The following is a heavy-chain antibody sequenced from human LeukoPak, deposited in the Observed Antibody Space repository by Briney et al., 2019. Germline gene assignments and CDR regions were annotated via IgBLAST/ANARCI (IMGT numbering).Heavy chain of an antibody. V-gene: IGHV4-34*01. Sequence: SETLSLTCAVYGGSFSGYYWSWIRQPPGKGLEWIGEINHSESTNYNPSLKSRVTISVDTSKNQFSLKLSSVTAADTAVYYCARGGYSGYESYWFDPWGQGTLVTVSS. CDR3: ARGGYSGYESYWFDP. J-gene: IGHJ5*02. CDR1: GGSFSGYY. D-gene: IGHD5-12*01. CDR2: INHSEST.